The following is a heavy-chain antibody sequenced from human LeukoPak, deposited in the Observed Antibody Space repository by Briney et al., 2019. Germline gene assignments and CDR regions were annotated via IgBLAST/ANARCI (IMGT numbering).Heavy chain of an antibody. J-gene: IGHJ3*02. V-gene: IGHV4-59*01. CDR3: ARGPQVVTAGRDAFDI. CDR1: GGFISNYY. Sequence: SETLSLTCTVSGGFISNYYWSWIRQPPGRGLEWIGYIYYTGSTNYNPSLKSRVTISVDTSKNQFSLKLKSVTAADTAVYYCARGPQVVTAGRDAFDIWGQGTMVTVSS. CDR2: IYYTGST. D-gene: IGHD2-21*02.